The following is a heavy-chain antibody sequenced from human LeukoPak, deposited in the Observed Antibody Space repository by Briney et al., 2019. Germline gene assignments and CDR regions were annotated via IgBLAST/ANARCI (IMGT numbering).Heavy chain of an antibody. CDR3: ARGTMVRGVIIEDY. D-gene: IGHD3-10*01. CDR2: INHSGST. CDR1: GGSFSGYY. J-gene: IGHJ4*02. Sequence: SETLSLTCAVYGGSFSGYYWSWIRQPPGKGLEWVGEINHSGSTNYNPSLKSRVTISVDTSKNQFSLKLSSVTAADTAVYYCARGTMVRGVIIEDYWGQGTLVTVSS. V-gene: IGHV4-34*01.